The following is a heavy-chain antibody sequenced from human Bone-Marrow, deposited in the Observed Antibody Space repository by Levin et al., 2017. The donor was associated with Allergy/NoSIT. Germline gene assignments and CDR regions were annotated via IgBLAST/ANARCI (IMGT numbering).Heavy chain of an antibody. CDR3: ARGVSVGATRGFDY. D-gene: IGHD1-26*01. CDR2: IDPSGGST. CDR1: GYTFTTYY. J-gene: IGHJ4*02. V-gene: IGHV1-46*01. Sequence: ASVKVSCKASGYTFTTYYMHWVRQAPGQGLEWMGIIDPSGGSTSSAQKFQGRVIMTRDTPTNTVYMEVTSLRSEDTAVYYCARGVSVGATRGFDYWGQGTLVTVSS.